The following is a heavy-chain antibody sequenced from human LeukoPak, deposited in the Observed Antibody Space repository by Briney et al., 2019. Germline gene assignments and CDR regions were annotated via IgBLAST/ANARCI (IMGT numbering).Heavy chain of an antibody. J-gene: IGHJ4*02. CDR1: GGSISSSSYY. V-gene: IGHV4-39*01. Sequence: SETLSLTCTVSGGSISSSSYYWGWIRQPPGKGLEWIGSIYYSGSTYYNPSLKSRVTISVDTSKNQFSLKLSSVTAADTAVYYRADGYNSGLVDYWGQGTLVTVSS. CDR3: ADGYNSGLVDY. CDR2: IYYSGST. D-gene: IGHD5-24*01.